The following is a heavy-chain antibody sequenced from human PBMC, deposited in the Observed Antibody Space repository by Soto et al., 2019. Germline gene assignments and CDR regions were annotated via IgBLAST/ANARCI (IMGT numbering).Heavy chain of an antibody. CDR2: IYYSGST. CDR1: GGSVSSGSYY. V-gene: IGHV4-61*01. CDR3: AREGCSGGSCYLGY. D-gene: IGHD2-15*01. J-gene: IGHJ4*02. Sequence: QVQLQESGPGLVKPSETLSLTCTVSGGSVSSGSYYWSWIRQPPGKGLEWIGYIYYSGSTNYNPSLKCRVTISVDTSNNQFSLKLSSVTAADTAVYYCAREGCSGGSCYLGYWGQGTLVTVSS.